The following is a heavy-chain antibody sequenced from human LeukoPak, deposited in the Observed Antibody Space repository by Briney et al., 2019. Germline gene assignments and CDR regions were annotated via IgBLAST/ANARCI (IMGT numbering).Heavy chain of an antibody. CDR3: ARDPARDYDILTGYRTRYYFDY. D-gene: IGHD3-9*01. Sequence: PGGSLRLSCAASGFTFRSYSMNWVRQAPGKGLEWVSSISSSSSYIYYADSVEGRFTISRDNAKNSLYLQMNSLRAEDTAVYYCARDPARDYDILTGYRTRYYFDYWGQGTLVTVSS. V-gene: IGHV3-21*01. CDR1: GFTFRSYS. J-gene: IGHJ4*02. CDR2: ISSSSSYI.